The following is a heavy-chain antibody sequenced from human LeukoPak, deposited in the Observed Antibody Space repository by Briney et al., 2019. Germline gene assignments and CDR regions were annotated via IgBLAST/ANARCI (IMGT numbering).Heavy chain of an antibody. CDR2: INPNSGGT. Sequence: GASVKVSCKASGYTFTGYYMHWVRQAPGQGLEWMGRINPNSGGTNYAQKFQGRVTMTRDTSTSTVYMELSSLRSEDTAVYYCARDIVVVTARSAAFDIWGQGTMVTVSS. CDR3: ARDIVVVTARSAAFDI. D-gene: IGHD2-21*02. CDR1: GYTFTGYY. J-gene: IGHJ3*02. V-gene: IGHV1-2*06.